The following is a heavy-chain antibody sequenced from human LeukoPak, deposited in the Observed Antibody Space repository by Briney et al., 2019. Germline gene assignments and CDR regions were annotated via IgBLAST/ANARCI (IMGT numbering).Heavy chain of an antibody. J-gene: IGHJ4*02. CDR1: GFTVSSNY. V-gene: IGHV3-53*01. CDR2: IYSGGST. D-gene: IGHD6-19*01. Sequence: GGSLRLSCAASGFTVSSNYMSWVRQAPGKWLEWVSVIYSGGSTYYADSVKDRFTISRDNSKNTLYLQMNSLRAEDTAVYYCAREGTSSGWYPFDYWGQGTLVTVSS. CDR3: AREGTSSGWYPFDY.